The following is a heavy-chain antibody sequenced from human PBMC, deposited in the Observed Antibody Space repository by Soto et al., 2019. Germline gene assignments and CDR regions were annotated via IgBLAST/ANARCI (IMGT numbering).Heavy chain of an antibody. Sequence: PEPLPLPCRVSGGCLGGWCWSWVRQAPGKGMEWLGCVSYTGSTNYSPSLRSRVSIPVDTYKHELSLRLSSVTGADTAVDFCFLLVAAPGRHTDYWRQG. CDR2: VSYTGST. CDR1: GGCLGGWC. D-gene: IGHD6-6*01. CDR3: FLLVAAPGRHTDY. J-gene: IGHJ4*02. V-gene: IGHV4-59*01.